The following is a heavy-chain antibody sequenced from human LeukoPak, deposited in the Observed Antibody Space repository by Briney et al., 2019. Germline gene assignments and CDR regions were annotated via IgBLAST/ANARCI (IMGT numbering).Heavy chain of an antibody. Sequence: SLXLSXAASGFTFSSYAMHWVRQAPGKXLEXXAVISYDGSNKYYADSVKGRFTISRDNSKNTLYLQMNSLRAEDTAVYYCARDWGLDGDYLDYWGQGTLVTVSS. V-gene: IGHV3-30-3*01. CDR2: ISYDGSNK. D-gene: IGHD3-16*01. CDR1: GFTFSSYA. CDR3: ARDWGLDGDYLDY. J-gene: IGHJ4*02.